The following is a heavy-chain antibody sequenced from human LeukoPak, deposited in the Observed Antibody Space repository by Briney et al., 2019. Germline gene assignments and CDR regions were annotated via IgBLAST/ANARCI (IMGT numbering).Heavy chain of an antibody. J-gene: IGHJ5*02. V-gene: IGHV4-61*02. Sequence: SQTLSLTCTVSGGSISSGSYYWSWIRQPAGKGLEWTGRINTSGSTNYNPSLKSRVTISVDTSKNQFSLKLSSVTAADTAVYYCARGRWTSSNYNWFDPWGQGTLVTVSS. CDR1: GGSISSGSYY. CDR3: ARGRWTSSNYNWFDP. CDR2: INTSGST. D-gene: IGHD5-24*01.